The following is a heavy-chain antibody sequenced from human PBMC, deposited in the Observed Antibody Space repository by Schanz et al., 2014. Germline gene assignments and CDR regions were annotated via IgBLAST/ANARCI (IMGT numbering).Heavy chain of an antibody. CDR3: AKCIGWYGRCAFDI. V-gene: IGHV3-53*01. CDR2: IYSGGST. D-gene: IGHD6-19*01. CDR1: GFTVSSNY. Sequence: EVQLVESGGGLIQPGGSLRLSCAASGFTVSSNYMSWVRQAPGKGLEWVAVIYSGGSTFYTDSVKGRFTISRDNSKNKLSLQMNSLIAEDTAVYYCAKCIGWYGRCAFDIWGRGTMVTVSS. J-gene: IGHJ3*02.